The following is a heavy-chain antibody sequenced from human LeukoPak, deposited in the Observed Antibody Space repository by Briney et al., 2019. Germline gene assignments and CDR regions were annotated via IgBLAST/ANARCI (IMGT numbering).Heavy chain of an antibody. D-gene: IGHD1-26*01. J-gene: IGHJ4*02. CDR2: ISGSGGST. CDR3: ARVPGEMGATLAYLDY. V-gene: IGHV3-23*01. Sequence: GGSLRLSCAASGFTFSSYAMSWVRQAPGKGLEWVSAISGSGGSTYYADSVKGRFTISRDNSKNTLYLQMNSLRAEDTAVYYCARVPGEMGATLAYLDYWGQGTLVIVSS. CDR1: GFTFSSYA.